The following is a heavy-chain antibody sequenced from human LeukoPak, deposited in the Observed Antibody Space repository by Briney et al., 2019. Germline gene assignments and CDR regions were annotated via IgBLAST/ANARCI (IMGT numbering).Heavy chain of an antibody. CDR1: GYTFNSYD. V-gene: IGHV1-8*01. CDR2: MNPNSGNT. J-gene: IGHJ5*02. Sequence: ASVKVSCKASGYTFNSYDINWVRQATGQGLEWMRWMNPNSGNTGYAQKFQGRVTMTRNNSISTAYMELSSLRSEDTAVYYCARDYSSGWYKWFDPWGQGTLVTVSS. D-gene: IGHD6-19*01. CDR3: ARDYSSGWYKWFDP.